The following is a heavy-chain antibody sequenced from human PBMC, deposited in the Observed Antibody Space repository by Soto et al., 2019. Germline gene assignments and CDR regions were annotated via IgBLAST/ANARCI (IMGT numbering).Heavy chain of an antibody. D-gene: IGHD2-2*01. J-gene: IGHJ4*02. Sequence: SETLSLTCTVSGGSISRSSYYWGWIRQPPGKGLEWIGSIYYSGSTYYNPSLTSRVTISVDTSKNQFSLKLSSGTAADTAVYYCARHRLVGPNVDYWGQGTLVTVSS. CDR3: ARHRLVGPNVDY. CDR1: GGSISRSSYY. V-gene: IGHV4-39*01. CDR2: IYYSGST.